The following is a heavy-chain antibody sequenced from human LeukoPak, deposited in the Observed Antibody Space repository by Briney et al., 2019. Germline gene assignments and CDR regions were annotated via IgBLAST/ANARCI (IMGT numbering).Heavy chain of an antibody. CDR2: TYYSGST. CDR3: ARGPYSRNWFDP. D-gene: IGHD6-13*01. J-gene: IGHJ5*02. CDR1: GGSISSGGYY. V-gene: IGHV4-31*03. Sequence: SQTLSLTCTVSGGSISSGGYYWSWIRQHPGKGLEWIGYTYYSGSTYYNPSLKSRVTISVDTSKNQFSLKLSSVTAADTAVYYCARGPYSRNWFDPWGQGTLVTVSS.